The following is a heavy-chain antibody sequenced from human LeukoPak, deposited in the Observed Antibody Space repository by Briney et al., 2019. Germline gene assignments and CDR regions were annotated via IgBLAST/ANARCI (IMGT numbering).Heavy chain of an antibody. D-gene: IGHD3-10*01. CDR3: ARDRLGRGLDY. CDR2: ISYDGSNK. V-gene: IGHV3-30-3*01. Sequence: PGGSLRLSCAASGFTFSSYAMHWVRQAPGKGLEWVAVISYDGSNKYYADSVKGRFTISRDNSKNTLYLQMNSLRAEDTAVHYCARDRLGRGLDYWGQGTLVTVSS. CDR1: GFTFSSYA. J-gene: IGHJ4*02.